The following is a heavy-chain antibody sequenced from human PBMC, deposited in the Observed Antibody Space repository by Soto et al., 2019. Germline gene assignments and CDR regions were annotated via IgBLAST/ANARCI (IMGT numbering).Heavy chain of an antibody. CDR2: ISGSGGST. D-gene: IGHD6-19*01. J-gene: IGHJ4*02. V-gene: IGHV3-23*01. Sequence: GGSLRLSCAASGFIFSSYAMSWVRQAPGKGLEWVSVISGSGGSTYYADSVKGRFTISRDNSKNTLYLQMNSLRAEDTAVYYCSRRSSGWYFDYWGQGTLVTVSS. CDR3: SRRSSGWYFDY. CDR1: GFIFSSYA.